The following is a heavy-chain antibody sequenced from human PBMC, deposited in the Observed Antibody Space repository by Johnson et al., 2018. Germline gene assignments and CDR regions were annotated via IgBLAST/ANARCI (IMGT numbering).Heavy chain of an antibody. CDR2: ISYIGST. CDR1: GGSISGYF. V-gene: IGHV4-59*01. Sequence: QVQLQESGPGLVKSSETLSLTCTVSGGSISGYFWTWIRQPTGKGLVWVGYISYIGSTHSNPPLNSRFTMSVDTSKNQFSLEVNPMTPADTAVYYCARLCATSVRSCSYDGLDVWGQGTTVTVSS. D-gene: IGHD3-10*01. J-gene: IGHJ6*02. CDR3: ARLCATSVRSCSYDGLDV.